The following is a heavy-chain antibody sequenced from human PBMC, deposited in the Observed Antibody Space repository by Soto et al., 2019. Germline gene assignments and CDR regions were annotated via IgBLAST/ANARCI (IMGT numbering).Heavy chain of an antibody. CDR2: IYYSGST. V-gene: IGHV4-59*08. J-gene: IGHJ4*02. CDR1: GGSISSYY. Sequence: QVQLQESGPGLVKPSETLSLTCTVSGGSISSYYWSWIRQPPGKGLEWIGYIYYSGSTNYNPSLKSRVTISVDTSKNQFSLKLSSVTAADTAVYYCARRRDSSGWYFDYWGQGTLVTVSS. D-gene: IGHD6-19*01. CDR3: ARRRDSSGWYFDY.